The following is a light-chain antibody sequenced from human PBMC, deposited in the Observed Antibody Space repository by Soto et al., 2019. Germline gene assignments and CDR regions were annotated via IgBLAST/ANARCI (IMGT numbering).Light chain of an antibody. CDR3: QQYNNWPRT. CDR2: GAS. V-gene: IGKV3-15*01. CDR1: QSVSSN. J-gene: IGKJ1*01. Sequence: EIVMTQSPATLSVSPGERATLSCRASQSVSSNFAWYQQKPGQAPRLLIYGASTRATGVPARFSGSGSGTEFTLTISRLQSEDFAVYYCQQYNNWPRTFGQGTKVELK.